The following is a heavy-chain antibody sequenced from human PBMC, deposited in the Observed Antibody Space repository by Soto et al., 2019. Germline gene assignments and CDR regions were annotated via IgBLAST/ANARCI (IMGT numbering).Heavy chain of an antibody. CDR2: IYYSGST. CDR1: GGSFSSGGYY. J-gene: IGHJ2*01. CDR3: ARGPDSSHWYFDL. D-gene: IGHD3-3*01. Sequence: QVQLQESGPGLVKPSQTLSLTCTVSGGSFSSGGYYWSWIRKHPGKGLGWIGYIYYSGSTNYNPSLKSRVTISVDTSKNQFSLKLSSVTAADTAVYYCARGPDSSHWYFDLWGRGTLVTVSS. V-gene: IGHV4-31*03.